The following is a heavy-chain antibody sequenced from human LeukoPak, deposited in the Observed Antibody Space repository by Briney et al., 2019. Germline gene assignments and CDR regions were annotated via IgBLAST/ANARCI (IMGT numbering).Heavy chain of an antibody. J-gene: IGHJ4*02. V-gene: IGHV3-48*03. CDR2: ISSSGTTI. Sequence: GGSLRLSCAASGFTFSNYEMNWVRQAPRQGLEWVSYISSSGTTIYYAERRFTISRDNAKNSLYLLMNSLRAEDTAIYYCARGYCSGGSCYGGDYWGQGTLVTVSS. CDR1: GFTFSNYE. CDR3: ARGYCSGGSCYGGDY. D-gene: IGHD2-15*01.